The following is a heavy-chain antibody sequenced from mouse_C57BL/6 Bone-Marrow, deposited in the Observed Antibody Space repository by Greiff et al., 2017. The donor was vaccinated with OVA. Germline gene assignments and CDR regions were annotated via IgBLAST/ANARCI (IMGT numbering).Heavy chain of an antibody. D-gene: IGHD1-1*01. CDR3: ARDYGSSPPYWYFDV. J-gene: IGHJ1*03. Sequence: QVQLKQSGAELVRPGTSVKVSCKASGYAFTNYLIEWVKQRPGQGLEWIGVINPGSGGTNYNEKFKGKATLTADKSSSTAYMQLSSLTSEDSAVYFCARDYGSSPPYWYFDVWGTGTTVTVSS. CDR1: GYAFTNYL. CDR2: INPGSGGT. V-gene: IGHV1-54*01.